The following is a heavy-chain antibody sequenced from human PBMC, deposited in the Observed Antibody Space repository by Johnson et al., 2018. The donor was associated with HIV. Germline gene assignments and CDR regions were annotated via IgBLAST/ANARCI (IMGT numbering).Heavy chain of an antibody. CDR2: IWYDGSSK. V-gene: IGHV3-33*01. D-gene: IGHD3-22*01. CDR1: GFTFSNYA. Sequence: QVQLVESGGGVVQPGGSLRLSCAASGFTFSNYAMHWVRQPPGKGLEWVAIIWYDGSSKYYADSVKGRFTISRDNSKNSLYLQMNSLRAEDTAVYYCARDLTLSSGPPFDLWGQGTMVTVSS. J-gene: IGHJ3*01. CDR3: ARDLTLSSGPPFDL.